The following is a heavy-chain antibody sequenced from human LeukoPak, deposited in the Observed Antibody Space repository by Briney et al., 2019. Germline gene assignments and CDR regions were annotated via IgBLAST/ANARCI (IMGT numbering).Heavy chain of an antibody. CDR2: IYTSGST. CDR1: SGSISSGSYY. V-gene: IGHV4-61*02. D-gene: IGHD6-13*01. CDR3: ARHTTAYSSSWFIFDY. Sequence: SETLSLTCTVSSGSISSGSYYWSWIRQPAGKGLEWIGRIYTSGSTNYNPSLKSRVTISVDTSKSQFSLKLSSVTAADTAVYYCARHTTAYSSSWFIFDYWGRGTLVTVSS. J-gene: IGHJ4*02.